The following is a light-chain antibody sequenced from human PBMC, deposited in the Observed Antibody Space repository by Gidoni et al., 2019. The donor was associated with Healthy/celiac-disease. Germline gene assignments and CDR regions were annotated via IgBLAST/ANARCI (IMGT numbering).Light chain of an antibody. Sequence: QSALTQPASVSGSPGQSITISCTGTSSDVGGYNYVSWYQHHPGKAPKLMIYDVSNRPPGVSNRFSGSKSGNTASLTISGLQAEDEADYYCSSYTSSITPVVFGGGTKLTVL. V-gene: IGLV2-14*03. J-gene: IGLJ2*01. CDR1: SSDVGGYNY. CDR3: SSYTSSITPVV. CDR2: DVS.